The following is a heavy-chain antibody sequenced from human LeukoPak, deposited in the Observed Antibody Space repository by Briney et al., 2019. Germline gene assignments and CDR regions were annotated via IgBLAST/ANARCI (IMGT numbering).Heavy chain of an antibody. CDR2: VSGSGGLT. D-gene: IGHD1-26*01. CDR3: AKRPSKQTGSYEDY. V-gene: IGHV3-23*01. CDR1: GFTFSNAW. J-gene: IGHJ4*02. Sequence: PGGSLRLSCAASGFTFSNAWMSWVRQAPGKGLEWVSTVSGSGGLTYYADSVQGRFTISRDNSKNTLYLQMNSLRAEDTAVYYCAKRPSKQTGSYEDYWGQGTLVTVSS.